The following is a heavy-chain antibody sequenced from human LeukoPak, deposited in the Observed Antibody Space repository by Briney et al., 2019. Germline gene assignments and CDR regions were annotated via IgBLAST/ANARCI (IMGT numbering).Heavy chain of an antibody. D-gene: IGHD3-9*01. J-gene: IGHJ4*02. CDR1: GYSISSGYY. Sequence: PSETLSLTCTVSGYSISSGYYWGWIRQPPGKGLEWIGYIYYSGSTNYNPSLKSRVTISVDTSKNQFSLKLSSVTAADTAVYYCARISDISTIGNFDYWGQGTLVTVSS. V-gene: IGHV4-61*01. CDR2: IYYSGST. CDR3: ARISDISTIGNFDY.